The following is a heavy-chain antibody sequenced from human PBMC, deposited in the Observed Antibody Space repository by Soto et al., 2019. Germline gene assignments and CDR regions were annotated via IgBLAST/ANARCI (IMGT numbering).Heavy chain of an antibody. CDR1: VFTFSSYG. V-gene: IGHV3-33*01. CDR3: ARGPRIADRTGAFDI. CDR2: IWYDGSNK. D-gene: IGHD6-6*01. Sequence: RGSLRISCATSVFTFSSYGMHWVRQAPGKGLEWVAVIWYDGSNKYYADSVKGRFTISRDNSKNTLYLQMNSLRAEDTAVYYCARGPRIADRTGAFDIWGQGTMVTVSS. J-gene: IGHJ3*02.